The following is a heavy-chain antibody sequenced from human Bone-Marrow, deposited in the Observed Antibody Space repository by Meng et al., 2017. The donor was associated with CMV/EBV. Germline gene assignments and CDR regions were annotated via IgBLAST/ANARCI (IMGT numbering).Heavy chain of an antibody. D-gene: IGHD3-3*01. Sequence: SETLSLTCTVSGGSISSYYWSWIRQPPGKGLEWIGEINHSGSTNYNPSLKSRVTISVDTSKNQFSLKLSSVTAADTAVYYCARASGGRVTIFGVVILPNYFDYWGQGTLVTVSS. V-gene: IGHV4-34*01. CDR3: ARASGGRVTIFGVVILPNYFDY. CDR1: GGSISSYY. J-gene: IGHJ4*02. CDR2: INHSGST.